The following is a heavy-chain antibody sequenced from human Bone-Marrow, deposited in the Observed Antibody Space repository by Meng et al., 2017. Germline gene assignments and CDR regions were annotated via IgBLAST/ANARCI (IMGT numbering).Heavy chain of an antibody. J-gene: IGHJ4*02. V-gene: IGHV3-11*01. CDR1: GLTFSDYY. D-gene: IGHD3-3*01. CDR3: ARGRSGYFDY. Sequence: VQRVESGGGLVKPGGSLRLSLAASGLTFSDYYMSWIRQAPGKGLEWVSYIGSSGAPIYYADSVKGRFTISRDNSKNTLYLQMNSLRAEDTAVYYCARGRSGYFDYWGQGTLVTVSS. CDR2: IGSSGAPI.